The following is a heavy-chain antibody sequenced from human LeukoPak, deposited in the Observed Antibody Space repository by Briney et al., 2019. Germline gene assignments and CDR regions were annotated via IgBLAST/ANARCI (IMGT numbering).Heavy chain of an antibody. Sequence: PGGSLRLSCAASGFTFSNYAVMWVRQAPGQGLEWVSAITSGGAPRYADSVKGRFTISRDNAKNSLYLQMNSLRAEDTAVYYCAKDPHPGDYDILTGYPDYWGQGTLVTVSS. CDR3: AKDPHPGDYDILTGYPDY. D-gene: IGHD3-9*01. V-gene: IGHV3-69-1*01. J-gene: IGHJ4*02. CDR2: ITSGGAP. CDR1: GFTFSNYA.